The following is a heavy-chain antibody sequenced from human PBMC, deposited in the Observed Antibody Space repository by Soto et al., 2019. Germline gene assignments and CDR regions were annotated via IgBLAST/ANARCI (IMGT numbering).Heavy chain of an antibody. J-gene: IGHJ6*03. V-gene: IGHV4-30-2*01. CDR2: IYHSGST. CDR1: GGSISSGGYS. CDR3: ARVPAV. Sequence: QLQLQESGSGLVKPSQTLSLTCAVSGGSISSGGYSWTWIRQPPGKGLEWIGYIYHSGSTYYNPSLRSRAPKPEAGPKTQFSLKLSFVTAADPPVYYCARVPAVWGKGTTVTFPS.